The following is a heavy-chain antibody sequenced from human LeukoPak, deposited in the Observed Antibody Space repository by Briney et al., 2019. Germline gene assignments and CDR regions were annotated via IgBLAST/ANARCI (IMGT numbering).Heavy chain of an antibody. CDR1: GYTFTSYG. D-gene: IGHD3-10*01. CDR3: ARQRVINGSGSTPFYYFDY. CDR2: ISVYNGNT. J-gene: IGHJ4*02. V-gene: IGHV1-18*01. Sequence: ASVKVSCKASGYTFTSYGISWVRQAPGQGLEWMGWISVYNGNTNYAQKFQGRVAMTTDTSTSTAYMELRSLRSDDTAVYYCARQRVINGSGSTPFYYFDYWGQGTLVTVSS.